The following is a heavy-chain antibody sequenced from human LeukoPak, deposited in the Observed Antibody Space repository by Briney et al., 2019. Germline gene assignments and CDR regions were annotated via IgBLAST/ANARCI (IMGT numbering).Heavy chain of an antibody. CDR2: INPNSGGT. D-gene: IGHD2-15*01. J-gene: IGHJ5*02. Sequence: ASVKVSCKASGYTFTGYYMHWVRQAPGQGLEWMGWINPNSGGTNYAQKFQGRVTMTTDTSTSTAYMELRSLRSDDTAVYHCARDIGYCSGGSCYYASWFDPWGQGTLVTVSS. V-gene: IGHV1-2*02. CDR3: ARDIGYCSGGSCYYASWFDP. CDR1: GYTFTGYY.